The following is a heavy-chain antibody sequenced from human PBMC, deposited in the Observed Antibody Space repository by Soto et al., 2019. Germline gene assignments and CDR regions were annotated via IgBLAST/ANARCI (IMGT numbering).Heavy chain of an antibody. CDR3: ARGVVVVAATISYVEYFQH. Sequence: ASVKVSCKASGGTFSSYTISWVRQAPGQGLEWMGRIIPILGIANYAQKFQGRVTITADKSTSTAYMELSSLRSEDTAVYYCARGVVVVAATISYVEYFQHWGQGTLVTVSS. D-gene: IGHD2-15*01. CDR1: GGTFSSYT. CDR2: IIPILGIA. J-gene: IGHJ1*01. V-gene: IGHV1-69*02.